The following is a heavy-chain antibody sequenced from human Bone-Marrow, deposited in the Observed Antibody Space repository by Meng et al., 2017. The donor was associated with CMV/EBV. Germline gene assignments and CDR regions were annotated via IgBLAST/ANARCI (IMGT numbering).Heavy chain of an antibody. Sequence: GGSLRLSCAASGFTFSSYWMHWVRQVPGKGLVWVSRIHRDAYYADSVRGRFTISRDNAKNSLFLQMNSLRAEDTAVYYCAGGGGDYWGQGTLVTVSS. V-gene: IGHV3-74*01. CDR3: AGGGGDY. D-gene: IGHD3-16*01. CDR1: GFTFSSYW. J-gene: IGHJ4*02. CDR2: IHRDA.